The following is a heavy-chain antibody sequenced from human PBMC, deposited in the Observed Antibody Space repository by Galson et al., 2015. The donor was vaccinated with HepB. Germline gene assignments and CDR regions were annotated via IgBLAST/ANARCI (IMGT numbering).Heavy chain of an antibody. CDR3: ARDVGGYSYYGMDV. CDR1: AFTFSRYA. D-gene: IGHD1-26*01. J-gene: IGHJ6*02. CDR2: ISFDGNNK. Sequence: SLRLSCAASAFTFSRYAMHWVRQAPGKGLEWVAVISFDGNNKYYADSVRGRFTISRDNSKNTLYVQMNSLRAEDTAVYYCARDVGGYSYYGMDVWGQGTTVTVSS. V-gene: IGHV3-30-3*01.